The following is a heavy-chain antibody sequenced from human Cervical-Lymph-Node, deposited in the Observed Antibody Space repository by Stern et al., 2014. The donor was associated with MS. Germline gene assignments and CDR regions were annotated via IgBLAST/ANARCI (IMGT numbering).Heavy chain of an antibody. V-gene: IGHV1-69*01. CDR3: ARHFDWLLGAEDYGMDV. J-gene: IGHJ6*02. Sequence: QVQLVQSGAEVKQPGSSVNVSCTASGGTFRSYGFSWVRQAPGHGLEWMGGLRPIFGVTNYEQKYQGRGTIIADESTNTVYMELSSLRSEDTAVDYCARHFDWLLGAEDYGMDVWGQGTTVTVSS. D-gene: IGHD3-9*01. CDR2: LRPIFGVT. CDR1: GGTFRSYG.